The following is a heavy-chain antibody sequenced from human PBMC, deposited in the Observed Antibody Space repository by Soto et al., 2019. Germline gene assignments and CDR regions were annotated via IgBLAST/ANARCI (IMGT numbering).Heavy chain of an antibody. Sequence: SETLSLTCIVSGASISSRSSYWGWILQPPGKGLEWVGTFYSGSTYNNPSLKSRVTISVDTSKNQFSLKLSSVAAEDTAIYYCATTRGIAVGGSFDHWGQGTLVTVSS. CDR1: GASISSRSSY. CDR3: ATTRGIAVGGSFDH. D-gene: IGHD6-13*01. J-gene: IGHJ5*02. CDR2: FYSGST. V-gene: IGHV4-39*01.